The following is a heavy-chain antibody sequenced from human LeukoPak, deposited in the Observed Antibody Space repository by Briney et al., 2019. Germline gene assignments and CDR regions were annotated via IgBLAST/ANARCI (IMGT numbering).Heavy chain of an antibody. J-gene: IGHJ5*02. Sequence: GASVKVSCKASGYTFTSYGISWVRQAPGQGLEWMGWISAYNGNTNYAQKLQGRVTMTTDTSTSTAYMELRSLRSDDTAVYYCAREEYSSSWYRTLVYNWFDPWGQGTLVIVSS. CDR2: ISAYNGNT. CDR3: AREEYSSSWYRTLVYNWFDP. D-gene: IGHD6-13*01. CDR1: GYTFTSYG. V-gene: IGHV1-18*01.